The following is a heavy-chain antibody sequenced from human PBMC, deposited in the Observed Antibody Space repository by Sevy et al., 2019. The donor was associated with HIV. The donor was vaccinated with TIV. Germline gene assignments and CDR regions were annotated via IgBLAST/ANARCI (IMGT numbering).Heavy chain of an antibody. V-gene: IGHV3-33*01. CDR3: ARENIAVAGIGYYFDH. D-gene: IGHD6-19*01. CDR1: GFTFSTYG. CDR2: IWYDGSNK. J-gene: IGHJ4*02. Sequence: SLRLSCVASGFTFSTYGMHWVRQAPGKGLEWVAVIWYDGSNKEYVDSVKGRFTISRDNSKDTLYLQMNSLRAEDTAVYYCARENIAVAGIGYYFDHWGQGTLVTVSS.